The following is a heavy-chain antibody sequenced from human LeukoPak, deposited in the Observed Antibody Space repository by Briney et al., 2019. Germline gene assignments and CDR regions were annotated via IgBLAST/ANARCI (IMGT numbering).Heavy chain of an antibody. CDR3: AREYGYSSSWYLPLYYYYYGMDV. CDR1: GFTFSSYA. D-gene: IGHD6-13*01. CDR2: ISGSGGST. J-gene: IGHJ6*02. Sequence: GGSLRLSCAASGFTFSSYAMSWVRQAPGKGLEWVSAISGSGGSTYYADSVKGRFTISRDNSKNTLYLQMNSLRAEDTAVYYCAREYGYSSSWYLPLYYYYYGMDVWGQGTTVTVSS. V-gene: IGHV3-23*01.